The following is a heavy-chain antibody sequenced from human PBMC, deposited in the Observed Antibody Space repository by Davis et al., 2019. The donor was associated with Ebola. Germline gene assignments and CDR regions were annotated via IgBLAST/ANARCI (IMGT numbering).Heavy chain of an antibody. CDR3: ARVDITLGMDV. CDR2: IYYSGST. V-gene: IGHV4-59*08. CDR1: GASISSYY. J-gene: IGHJ6*02. Sequence: MPSETLSLTCSVSGASISSYYWSWIRQPPGKGLEWIGYIYYSGSTNYNPSLKSRVTISVDTSKNQFSLKLSSVTAADTAVYYCARVDITLGMDVWGQGTTVTVSS. D-gene: IGHD2/OR15-2a*01.